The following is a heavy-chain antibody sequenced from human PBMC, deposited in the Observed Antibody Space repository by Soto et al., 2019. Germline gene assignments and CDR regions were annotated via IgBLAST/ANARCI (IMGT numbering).Heavy chain of an antibody. Sequence: WETLSLTCSVSGVSISSYVGSWIRQAPGRGLEWIGYTYHRGSTNYSPSLRSRVAISLDTSENQFSLKVNSVTAADTAVYYCARIGGYHGPLDSWGQGTPVTSPQ. CDR2: TYHRGST. D-gene: IGHD6-25*01. CDR1: GVSISSYV. J-gene: IGHJ4*02. CDR3: ARIGGYHGPLDS. V-gene: IGHV4-59*01.